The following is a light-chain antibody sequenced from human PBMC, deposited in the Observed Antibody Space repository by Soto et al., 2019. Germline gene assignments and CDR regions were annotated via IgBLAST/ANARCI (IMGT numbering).Light chain of an antibody. Sequence: QSVLTQPPSASGTPGQRVTISCSGSSSNIGSNYVYWYQQLPGTAPKLLVYRNKQRPSGVPDRFSGSKSGTSASLAISGLQSEDEADYYCAAWDDSQIGYVFGPGTKGTV. CDR1: SSNIGSNY. CDR3: AAWDDSQIGYV. J-gene: IGLJ1*01. V-gene: IGLV1-47*01. CDR2: RNK.